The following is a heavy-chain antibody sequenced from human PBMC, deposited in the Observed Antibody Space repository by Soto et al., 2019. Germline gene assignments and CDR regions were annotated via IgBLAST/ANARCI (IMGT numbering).Heavy chain of an antibody. D-gene: IGHD3-10*01. Sequence: QVQLVQSGAEVKKPGSSVKVSCKASGGTFSSYAISWVRQAPGQGLEWMGGIIPIFGTANYAQKFQGRVTITADESTSTAYMELSSLRSEDTAVYYCARIKASGSYYQVGYDYYGMDVWGQGTTVTVSS. CDR3: ARIKASGSYYQVGYDYYGMDV. CDR1: GGTFSSYA. V-gene: IGHV1-69*01. CDR2: IIPIFGTA. J-gene: IGHJ6*02.